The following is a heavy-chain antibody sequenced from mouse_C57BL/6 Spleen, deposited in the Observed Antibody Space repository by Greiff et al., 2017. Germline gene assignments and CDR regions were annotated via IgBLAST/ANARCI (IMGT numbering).Heavy chain of an antibody. J-gene: IGHJ2*01. Sequence: VQLKESEGGLVQPGSSMKLSCTASGFTFSDYYMAWVRQVPEKGLEWVANINYDGSSTYYLDSLKSRFIISRDNAKNILYLQMSSLKSEDTATYYCARVYPYFDYWGQGTTLTVSS. V-gene: IGHV5-16*01. CDR2: INYDGSST. CDR1: GFTFSDYY. CDR3: ARVYPYFDY. D-gene: IGHD2-1*01.